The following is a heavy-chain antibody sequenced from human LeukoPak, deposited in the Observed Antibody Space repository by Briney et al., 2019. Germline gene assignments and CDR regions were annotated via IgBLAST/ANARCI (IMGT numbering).Heavy chain of an antibody. CDR2: ISSSGSTI. Sequence: GGSPRLSCAASGFTFSSYEMNWVRQAPGKGLEWVSYISSSGSTIYYADSVKGRFTISRDNAKNSLYLQMNSLRAEDTAVYYCVTAAPSDYWGQGTLVTVSS. D-gene: IGHD6-13*01. J-gene: IGHJ4*02. V-gene: IGHV3-48*03. CDR3: VTAAPSDY. CDR1: GFTFSSYE.